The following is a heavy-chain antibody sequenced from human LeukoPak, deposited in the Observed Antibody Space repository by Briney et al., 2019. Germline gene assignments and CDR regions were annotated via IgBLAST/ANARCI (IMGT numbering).Heavy chain of an antibody. Sequence: PGESLRLSCAASGVTFGDYTIYWVWHAPWQGLELVSGVSWDSGSIGYADSVKCRFTISRDNAKNSLYLQMNSLRAKDTPVYYCARGTYNWNDDNDYWVQATMVTVSS. CDR3: ARGTYNWNDDNDY. CDR1: GVTFGDYT. CDR2: VSWDSGSI. J-gene: IGHJ4*02. V-gene: IGHV3-9*01. D-gene: IGHD1-20*01.